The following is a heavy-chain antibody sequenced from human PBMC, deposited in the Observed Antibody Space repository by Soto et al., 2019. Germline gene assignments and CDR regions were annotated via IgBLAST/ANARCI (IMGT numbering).Heavy chain of an antibody. J-gene: IGHJ5*02. CDR2: IFYSGYN. CDR1: GDNISCGGYY. Sequence: PSETLSLTCTVSGDNISCGGYYWSWIRQSPGKGLEWIGYIFYSGYNYYNPSLKSRLSVSVDTSKNQFSLRLTSVTAADTAVYFCARLNPIVVVPTPMGWFDPWGQGTLVTVSS. D-gene: IGHD2-2*01. CDR3: ARLNPIVVVPTPMGWFDP. V-gene: IGHV4-31*03.